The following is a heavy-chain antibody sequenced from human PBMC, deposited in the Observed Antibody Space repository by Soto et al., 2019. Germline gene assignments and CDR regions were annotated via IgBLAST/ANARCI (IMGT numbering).Heavy chain of an antibody. CDR3: AREMGACSDSSCYPGPYDS. CDR2: ITSKSTTI. Sequence: HPGGSLRLSXAASGFTFTSYSMSWVRQAPGQGLEWVSYITSKSTTIKYADSVKGRFTVSRDNAKNSLYLQLNSLRDEDTAVYYCAREMGACSDSSCYPGPYDSWGQGTLVTVSS. D-gene: IGHD3-16*01. CDR1: GFTFTSYS. V-gene: IGHV3-48*02. J-gene: IGHJ5*02.